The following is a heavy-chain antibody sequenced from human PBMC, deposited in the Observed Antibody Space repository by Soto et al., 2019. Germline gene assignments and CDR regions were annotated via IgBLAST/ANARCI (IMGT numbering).Heavy chain of an antibody. Sequence: SETLSLTCTVSGGSISSYYWTWIRQPPGKGLEWIGYIYYSGSTNYNPSLKSRVTISVDTSKNQFSLKLSSVTAADTAVYYCARSLYYYDCSGYYGYYFDYCAQRTLVPGSS. J-gene: IGHJ4*01. D-gene: IGHD3-22*01. CDR2: IYYSGST. CDR3: ARSLYYYDCSGYYGYYFDY. CDR1: GGSISSYY. V-gene: IGHV4-59*01.